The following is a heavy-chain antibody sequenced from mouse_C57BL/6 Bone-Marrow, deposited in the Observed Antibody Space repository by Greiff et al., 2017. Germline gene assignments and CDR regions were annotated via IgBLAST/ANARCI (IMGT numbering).Heavy chain of an antibody. CDR1: GFNIKDDY. D-gene: IGHD2-3*01. Sequence: EVQVVESGAELVRPGASVKLSCTASGFNIKDDYIHWVKQRPEQGLEWIGWIDPEIGDTEYASKFQGKATITSDTSSTTAYLQLSSLTSEDTAVYYCSSFDVNYFDFWGQGTPLTVAS. CDR2: IDPEIGDT. CDR3: SSFDVNYFDF. J-gene: IGHJ2*01. V-gene: IGHV14-4*01.